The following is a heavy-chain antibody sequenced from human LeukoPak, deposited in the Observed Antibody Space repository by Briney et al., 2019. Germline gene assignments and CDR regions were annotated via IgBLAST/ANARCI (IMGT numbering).Heavy chain of an antibody. CDR3: AREEGMVRGALIGYYYYGMDV. Sequence: RASVKVSCKASGYSFTNYAISWVRQAPGQGLEWMGWINPNSGGTNYAQKFQGRVTMTRDTSISTAYMELSRLRSDDTAVYYCAREEGMVRGALIGYYYYGMDVWGQGTTVTVSS. V-gene: IGHV1-2*02. CDR2: INPNSGGT. J-gene: IGHJ6*02. D-gene: IGHD3-10*01. CDR1: GYSFTNYA.